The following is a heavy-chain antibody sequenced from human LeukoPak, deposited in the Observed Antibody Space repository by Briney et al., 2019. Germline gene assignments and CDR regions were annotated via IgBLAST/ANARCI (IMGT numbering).Heavy chain of an antibody. CDR1: GYTFTGYY. D-gene: IGHD5-12*01. V-gene: IGHV1-2*02. CDR3: ARGIVATIFPLDY. CDR2: INPNSGST. J-gene: IGHJ4*02. Sequence: ASVKVSCKASGYTFTGYYMHWVRQAPGQGLEWMGWINPNSGSTNYAQKFQGRVTMTRDTSISTAYMELSRLRSDDTAVYYCARGIVATIFPLDYWGQGTLVTVSS.